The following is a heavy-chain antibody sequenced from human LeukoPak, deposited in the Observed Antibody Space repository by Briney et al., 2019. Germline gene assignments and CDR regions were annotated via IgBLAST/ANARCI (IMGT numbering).Heavy chain of an antibody. CDR2: IHYSGST. J-gene: IGHJ6*03. CDR1: GGSISSSSYY. V-gene: IGHV4-39*07. Sequence: RPSETLSLTCTVSGGSISSSSYYWGWIRQPPGKGLEWIGSIHYSGSTNYNPSLKSRVTISVDTSKNQFSLKLSSVTAADTAVYYCARETSQKGAHYMDVWGKGTTVTISS. D-gene: IGHD3-16*01. CDR3: ARETSQKGAHYMDV.